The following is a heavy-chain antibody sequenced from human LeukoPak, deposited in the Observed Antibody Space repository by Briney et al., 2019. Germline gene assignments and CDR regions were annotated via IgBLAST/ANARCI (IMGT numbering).Heavy chain of an antibody. D-gene: IGHD5-12*01. J-gene: IGHJ4*02. CDR3: ARGPSGYHNT. CDR1: EFSVGSNY. CDR2: IYSGGST. Sequence: GSLRLSCAASEFSVGSNYMTWVRQAPGKGLEWVSLIYSGGSTYYADSVKGRFTISRDNSKNTLYLQMNSLRAEDTAVYCCARGPSGYHNTGGQGTLVTVSS. V-gene: IGHV3-66*01.